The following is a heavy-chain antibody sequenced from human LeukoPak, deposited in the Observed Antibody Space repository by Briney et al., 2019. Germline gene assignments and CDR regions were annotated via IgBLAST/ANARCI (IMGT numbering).Heavy chain of an antibody. CDR2: ISGSGGNT. CDR3: AKDKGGIAVAGNFDY. D-gene: IGHD6-19*01. J-gene: IGHJ4*02. CDR1: GFTFSSYA. Sequence: PPGGSLRLSCAASGFTFSSYAMSWVRQAPGKGLEWVSAISGSGGNTYYADSVKGRFTISRDNSKNTLYLQMNSLRAEDTAVYYCAKDKGGIAVAGNFDYWGQGTLVTVSS. V-gene: IGHV3-23*01.